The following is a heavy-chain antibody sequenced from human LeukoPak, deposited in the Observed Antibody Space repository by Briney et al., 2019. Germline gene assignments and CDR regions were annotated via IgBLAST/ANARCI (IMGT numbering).Heavy chain of an antibody. CDR2: ISYDGSNK. Sequence: GGSLRLSCAASGFTFSSYWMSWVRQAPGKGLEWVAVISYDGSNKYYADSVKGRFTISRDNSKNTLYLQMNSLRAEDTAVYYCAKDMALTGYYYDKEDAFDIWGQGTMVTVSS. V-gene: IGHV3-30*18. CDR3: AKDMALTGYYYDKEDAFDI. J-gene: IGHJ3*02. D-gene: IGHD3-22*01. CDR1: GFTFSSYW.